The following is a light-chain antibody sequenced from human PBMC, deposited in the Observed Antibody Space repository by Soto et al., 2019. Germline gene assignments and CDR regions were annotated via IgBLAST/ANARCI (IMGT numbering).Light chain of an antibody. CDR2: GAS. CDR3: QKYNNWPRT. V-gene: IGKV3-15*01. Sequence: EVVMTQSPATLYVSPGERATLSCRASQSVGSYLAWYQQKPGQAPRLLIYGASTRAAGISPRFSGGGSGTEFTLTISSLQSEEFAVYYCQKYNNWPRTFGQGTKVGIK. J-gene: IGKJ1*01. CDR1: QSVGSY.